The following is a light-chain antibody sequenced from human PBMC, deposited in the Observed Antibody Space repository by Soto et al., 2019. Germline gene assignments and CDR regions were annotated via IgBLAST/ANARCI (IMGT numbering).Light chain of an antibody. CDR3: QQYTTWPYT. J-gene: IGKJ2*01. V-gene: IGKV3-15*01. Sequence: EIVMTQSQATLSVSPGERASLSCRASQSVGSNLAWYQQTAGQAPRLLIYGASTRATGIPARFSGSGSGTEFTLTISSLQSEDFAVYSCQQYTTWPYTFGQGTKLEIK. CDR1: QSVGSN. CDR2: GAS.